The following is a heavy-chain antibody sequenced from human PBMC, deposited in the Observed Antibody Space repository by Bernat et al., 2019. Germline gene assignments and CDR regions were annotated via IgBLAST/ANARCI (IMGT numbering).Heavy chain of an antibody. Sequence: EVQLVESGGGLVQPGGSLRLSCAASGFTVSSNYMSWVRQAPGKGLEWVSVIYSGGSTYYADSVKGRFTISRDNSKNTLYLRMNSLRAEDTAVYYCARAADDILTGYYTRWGQGTLVTVSS. J-gene: IGHJ4*02. D-gene: IGHD3-9*01. CDR3: ARAADDILTGYYTR. CDR1: GFTVSSNY. V-gene: IGHV3-66*01. CDR2: IYSGGST.